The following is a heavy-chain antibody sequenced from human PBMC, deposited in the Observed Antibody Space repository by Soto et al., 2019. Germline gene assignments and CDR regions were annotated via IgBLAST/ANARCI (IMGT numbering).Heavy chain of an antibody. CDR1: GGTFSSYA. CDR2: IIPIFGTA. V-gene: IGHV1-69*06. CDR3: ARWAVVVAVSLGGAYDI. Sequence: QVQLVQSGAEVKKPGSSVKVSCKASGGTFSSYAISWVRQAPGQGLEWMGGIIPIFGTANYAQKFQGRVTITADKGTNTAYIELGSLRSEHTAVYYCARWAVVVAVSLGGAYDIWGQGTMVTVSS. J-gene: IGHJ3*02. D-gene: IGHD2-2*01.